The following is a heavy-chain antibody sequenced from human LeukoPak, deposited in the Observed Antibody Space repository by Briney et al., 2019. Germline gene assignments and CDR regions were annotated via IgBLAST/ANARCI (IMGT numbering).Heavy chain of an antibody. Sequence: PSETLSLTCAVFGDSISSSFYYWGWLRQPPGKGLEWVGSIYYSGSTYYNPSLKSRVIISVDTSNNQFSLKLSSVTAADTAVYYCARTSADSSYTMDVWGTGTAVTVSS. D-gene: IGHD2-15*01. V-gene: IGHV4-39*01. CDR3: ARTSADSSYTMDV. CDR1: GDSISSSFYY. J-gene: IGHJ6*03. CDR2: IYYSGST.